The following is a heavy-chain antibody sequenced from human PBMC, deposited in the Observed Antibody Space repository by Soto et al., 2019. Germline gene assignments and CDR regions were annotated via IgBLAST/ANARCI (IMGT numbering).Heavy chain of an antibody. CDR3: ARDQLYYNDISGRPLNAFDV. J-gene: IGHJ3*01. Sequence: PGGSLRLSCAASGFPFSTYAMSWVRQAPGKGLEWVSYIGLGSSTKYYADSVEGRFTISGDNAKNSLYLQMNSLRAEDTAVYYCARDQLYYNDISGRPLNAFDVWGQGTMVTVSS. V-gene: IGHV3-48*01. CDR1: GFPFSTYA. CDR2: IGLGSSTK. D-gene: IGHD3-22*01.